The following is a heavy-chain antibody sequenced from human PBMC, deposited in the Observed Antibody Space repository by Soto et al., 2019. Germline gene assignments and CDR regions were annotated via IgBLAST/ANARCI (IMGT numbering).Heavy chain of an antibody. CDR1: GFTFSSYS. J-gene: IGHJ6*03. V-gene: IGHV3-21*01. D-gene: IGHD6-19*01. CDR3: ARGGSGIAVAGLPYYYYLDV. CDR2: ISSSSSYI. Sequence: GGSLRLSCAASGFTFSSYSMNWVRQAPGKGLEWVSSISSSSSYIYYADAVKGRFTISRDNANNSMYLKMNSLRAEDTAVYYCARGGSGIAVAGLPYYYYLDVWGKGTTVTVSS.